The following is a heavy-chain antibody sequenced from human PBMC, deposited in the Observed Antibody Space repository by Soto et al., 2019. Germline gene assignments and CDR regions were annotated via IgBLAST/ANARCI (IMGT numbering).Heavy chain of an antibody. D-gene: IGHD5-12*01. J-gene: IGHJ5*01. CDR2: ISGSGGST. CDR3: AKDDVGYSGYVPFDD. V-gene: IGHV3-23*01. CDR1: GFTFSSYA. Sequence: GSLRLSCAASGFTFSSYAMSWVRQAPGKWLEWVSAISGSGGSTYYADSVKGRFTISRDNSKNTLYLQMNSLRAEDTAVYYCAKDDVGYSGYVPFDDWGNGTLVTVAT.